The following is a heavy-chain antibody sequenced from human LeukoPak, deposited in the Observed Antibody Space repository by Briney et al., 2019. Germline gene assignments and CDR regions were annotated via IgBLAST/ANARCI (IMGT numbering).Heavy chain of an antibody. Sequence: SQTLSLTCTVSGGSISSGSYYWSWIRQPAGKGLEWIGRIYTSGSTNYNPSLKSRVTISVDTSKNQFSLKLSSVTAADTAVYYCARVFGYDFWSGYSNNWFDPWGQGTLVTVSS. V-gene: IGHV4-61*02. D-gene: IGHD3-3*01. CDR1: GGSISSGSYY. CDR3: ARVFGYDFWSGYSNNWFDP. J-gene: IGHJ5*02. CDR2: IYTSGST.